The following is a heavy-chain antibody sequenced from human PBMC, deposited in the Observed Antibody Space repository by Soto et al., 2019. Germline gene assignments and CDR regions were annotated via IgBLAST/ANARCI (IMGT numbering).Heavy chain of an antibody. D-gene: IGHD1-1*01. CDR2: IYHTGST. J-gene: IGHJ4*02. CDR1: GGSISTVGHY. V-gene: IGHV4-31*03. CDR3: ARATGTLRSRNCDY. Sequence: SETLSLTCSVSGGSISTVGHYWTWIRQPPGKGLEWIGSIYHTGSTYYSKSLRSRLTMSVDTSKSQFSLRLSSVTAADTAVYYCARATGTLRSRNCDYWGQGSLVTVPQ.